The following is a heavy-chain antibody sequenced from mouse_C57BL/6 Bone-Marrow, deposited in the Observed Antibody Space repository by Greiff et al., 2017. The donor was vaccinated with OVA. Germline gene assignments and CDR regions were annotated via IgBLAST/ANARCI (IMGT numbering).Heavy chain of an antibody. D-gene: IGHD1-1*01. CDR3: ARHGSSPEFAY. V-gene: IGHV1-80*01. Sequence: QVQLKQSGAELVKPGASVKISCKASGYAFSSYWMNWVKQRPGKGLEWIGQIYPGDGDTNYNGKFKGKATLTADKSSSTAYMQLSSLTSEDSAVYFCARHGSSPEFAYWGQGTLVTVSA. J-gene: IGHJ3*01. CDR1: GYAFSSYW. CDR2: IYPGDGDT.